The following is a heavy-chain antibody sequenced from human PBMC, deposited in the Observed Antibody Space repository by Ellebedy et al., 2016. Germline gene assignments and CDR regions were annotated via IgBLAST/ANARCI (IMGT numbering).Heavy chain of an antibody. CDR1: GGSFSGYY. V-gene: IGHV4-34*01. CDR3: AAGTADYYYGMDV. D-gene: IGHD6-13*01. J-gene: IGHJ6*02. Sequence: SETLSLXXAVYGGSFSGYYWSWIRQPPGKGLEWIGEINHSGSTNYNPSLKSRVTISVDTSKNQFSLKLSSVTAADTAVYYCAAGTADYYYGMDVWGQGTTVTVSS. CDR2: INHSGST.